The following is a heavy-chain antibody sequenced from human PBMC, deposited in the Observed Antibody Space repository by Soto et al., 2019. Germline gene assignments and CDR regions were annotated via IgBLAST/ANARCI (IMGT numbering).Heavy chain of an antibody. J-gene: IGHJ6*03. CDR1: GGSISSYY. Sequence: SETLSLTCTVSGGSISSYYWGWIRQPPGKGLEWIGSIYYSGSTYYNPSLKSRVTISVDTSKNQFSLKLSSVTAADTAVHYCASRGGSGYNYYYYYMDVWGKGTTVTVSS. CDR2: IYYSGST. V-gene: IGHV4-39*01. D-gene: IGHD3-22*01. CDR3: ASRGGSGYNYYYYYMDV.